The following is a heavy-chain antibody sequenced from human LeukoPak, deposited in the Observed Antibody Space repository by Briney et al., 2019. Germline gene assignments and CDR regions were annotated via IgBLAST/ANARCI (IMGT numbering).Heavy chain of an antibody. CDR3: ARYDVWGTYRAFDY. J-gene: IGHJ4*02. V-gene: IGHV4-59*01. D-gene: IGHD3-16*02. CDR2: IYYSGST. CDR1: GGAISRYY. Sequence: SETLSLTCSVSGGAISRYYWSWIRQPPGKGLEWIGYIYYSGSTNYNPSLKSRVTISVDTSKNQFSLKLSSVTAADTAVYYCARYDVWGTYRAFDYWGQGTLVTASS.